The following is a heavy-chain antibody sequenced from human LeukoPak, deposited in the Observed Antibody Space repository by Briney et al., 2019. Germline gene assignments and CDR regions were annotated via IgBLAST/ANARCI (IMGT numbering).Heavy chain of an antibody. Sequence: PSETLSLTCTVSGGSISSYYWSWIRQPPGKGLEWIGYIYYSGSTNYNPSLKSRVTISVDTSKNQFSLKLSSVTAADTAVYYCARHAIVGATIPGRFDYWGQGTLVTVSS. D-gene: IGHD1-26*01. J-gene: IGHJ4*02. CDR2: IYYSGST. CDR3: ARHAIVGATIPGRFDY. V-gene: IGHV4-59*08. CDR1: GGSISSYY.